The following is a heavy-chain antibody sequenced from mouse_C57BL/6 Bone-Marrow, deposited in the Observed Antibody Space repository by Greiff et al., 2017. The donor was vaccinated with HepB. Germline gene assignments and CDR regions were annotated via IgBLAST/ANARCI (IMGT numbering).Heavy chain of an antibody. D-gene: IGHD1-1*01. V-gene: IGHV1-76*01. CDR2: IYPGSGNT. CDR3: ASEDYGSFDY. J-gene: IGHJ2*01. CDR1: GYTFTDYY. Sequence: QVQLQQSGAELVRPGASVKLSCKASGYTFTDYYINWVKQRPGQGLEWIARIYPGSGNTYYNEKFMGQSTLTAETSSSTADMQLSSLTSEDSSVYFCASEDYGSFDYWGQGTTLTVSS.